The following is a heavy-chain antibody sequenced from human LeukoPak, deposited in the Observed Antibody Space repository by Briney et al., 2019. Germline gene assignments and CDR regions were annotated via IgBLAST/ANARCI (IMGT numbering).Heavy chain of an antibody. J-gene: IGHJ6*02. Sequence: GGSLRLSCAASGFTFSSYAMNWVRQAPGKGLEWVSTISNTGDSTFYVDSVKGRFAISRDNSKNTLYLQMNSLRAEDTAIYYRAKRGTGRYYYGMDVWGQGTTVTVSS. CDR2: ISNTGDST. D-gene: IGHD1-14*01. CDR1: GFTFSSYA. CDR3: AKRGTGRYYYGMDV. V-gene: IGHV3-23*01.